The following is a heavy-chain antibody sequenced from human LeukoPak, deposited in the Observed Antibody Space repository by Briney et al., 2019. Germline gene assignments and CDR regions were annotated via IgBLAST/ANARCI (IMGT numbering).Heavy chain of an antibody. V-gene: IGHV3-7*03. CDR2: IKRDGSEQ. CDR3: ARVNYGLDI. CDR1: GFNFNNYW. Sequence: PGGSLRLSCAASGFNFNNYWMNWIRQAPGKGLEWVASIKRDGSEQRYVDSVEGRFTISRDSAKSSLFLHMNSLRVEGTALYYCARVNYGLDIWGQGTPVTVSS. J-gene: IGHJ4*02. D-gene: IGHD3-10*01.